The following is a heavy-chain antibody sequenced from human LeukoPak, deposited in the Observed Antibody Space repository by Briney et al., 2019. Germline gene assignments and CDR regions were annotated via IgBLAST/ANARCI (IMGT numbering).Heavy chain of an antibody. CDR1: GYSFATYR. Sequence: ESLKISCKASGYSFATYRIGWVRQMPGKGLEWMGMINPGDTNIAYSPSFQGQVTISADRSISTAYLQWSSLKASDTAMYYCARPRRAERDEDFWGQGALVTVSS. CDR3: ARPRRAERDEDF. D-gene: IGHD1-1*01. J-gene: IGHJ4*02. V-gene: IGHV5-51*01. CDR2: INPGDTNI.